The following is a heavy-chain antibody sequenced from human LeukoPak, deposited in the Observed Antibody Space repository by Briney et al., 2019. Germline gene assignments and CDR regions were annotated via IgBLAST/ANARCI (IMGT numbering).Heavy chain of an antibody. CDR2: IHYTGST. V-gene: IGHV4-59*01. CDR3: ARGGYYGSGNDFKFDP. CDR1: GGSISSYY. Sequence: SETLSLTCTVSGGSISSYYWSWIRQSPGKGLECIGHIHYTGSTNYNPSLKSRVTISAETSKNQFSLKLKSVTAADTAVYYCARGGYYGSGNDFKFDPWGQGTLVTVSS. J-gene: IGHJ5*02. D-gene: IGHD3-10*01.